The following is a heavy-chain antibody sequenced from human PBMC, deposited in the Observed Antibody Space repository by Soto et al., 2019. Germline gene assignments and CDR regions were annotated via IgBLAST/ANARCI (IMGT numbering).Heavy chain of an antibody. Sequence: GASVKVSCKASGGTFSSYTISWVRQAPGQGLEWMGRIIPILGIANYAQKFQGRVTITADKSTSTAYMELSSLRSEDTAVYYCARDGCSSTSCYDNVGLYYYYYMDVWGKGTTVTVSS. J-gene: IGHJ6*03. D-gene: IGHD2-2*01. CDR1: GGTFSSYT. CDR2: IIPILGIA. V-gene: IGHV1-69*04. CDR3: ARDGCSSTSCYDNVGLYYYYYMDV.